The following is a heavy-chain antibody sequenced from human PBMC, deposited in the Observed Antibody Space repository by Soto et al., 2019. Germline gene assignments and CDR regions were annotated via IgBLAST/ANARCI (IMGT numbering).Heavy chain of an antibody. CDR3: ASTTEYSNGETTFDY. CDR2: IYYSGST. V-gene: IGHV4-39*01. CDR1: GGSISSSSYY. J-gene: IGHJ4*02. Sequence: SETLSLTCTVSGGSISSSSYYWGWIRQPPGKGLEWIGSIYYSGSTYYNPSLKSRVTISVDTSKNQFSLKLSSVTAADTAVYYCASTTEYSNGETTFDYWGQGTLVTVSS. D-gene: IGHD6-6*01.